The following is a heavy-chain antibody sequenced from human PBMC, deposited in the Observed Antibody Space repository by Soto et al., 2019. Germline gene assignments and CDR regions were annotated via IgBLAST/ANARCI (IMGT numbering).Heavy chain of an antibody. CDR2: VYDSETT. CDR3: ARGGGWRYYRDV. Sequence: QVQLRESGPGLVKPSETLSLTCTVSGGSTTSHYWSWIRQPPGKGLEWIGYVYDSETTNYNPSLKRPVTLSVDTSKNQFSLKLTSVTAADTAVYYCARGGGWRYYRDVWGKGTTVTVSS. CDR1: GGSTTSHY. J-gene: IGHJ6*03. D-gene: IGHD5-12*01. V-gene: IGHV4-59*11.